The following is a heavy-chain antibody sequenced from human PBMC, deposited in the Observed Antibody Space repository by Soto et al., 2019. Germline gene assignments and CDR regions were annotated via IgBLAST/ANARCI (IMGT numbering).Heavy chain of an antibody. CDR1: GFTFSSYA. D-gene: IGHD4-17*01. J-gene: IGHJ4*02. CDR3: ARPLSADGDDTFDY. CDR2: ISYDGSNK. V-gene: IGHV3-30-3*01. Sequence: PGGSLRLSCAASGFTFSSYAMHWVRQAPGKGLEWVAVISYDGSNKYYADSVKGRFTISRDNSKNTLYLQMNSLRAEDTAVYYCARPLSADGDDTFDYWGQGTLVTVSS.